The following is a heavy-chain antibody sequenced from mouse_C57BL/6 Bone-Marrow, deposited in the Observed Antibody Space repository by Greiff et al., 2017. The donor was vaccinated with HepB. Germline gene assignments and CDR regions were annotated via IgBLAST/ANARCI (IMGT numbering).Heavy chain of an antibody. Sequence: EVKLQESGPGLAKPSQPLSLTCSVTGYSITSDYWNWIRKFPGNKLEYMGYISYSGSTYYNPSLKSRISITRDTSKNQYYLQLNSVTTEDTATYYCAIYHSNFPLAMDYWGQGTSVTVSS. CDR3: AIYHSNFPLAMDY. J-gene: IGHJ4*01. CDR1: GYSITSDY. D-gene: IGHD2-5*01. V-gene: IGHV3-8*01. CDR2: ISYSGST.